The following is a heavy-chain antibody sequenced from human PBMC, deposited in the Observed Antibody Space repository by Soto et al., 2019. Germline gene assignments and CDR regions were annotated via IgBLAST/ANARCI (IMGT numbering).Heavy chain of an antibody. Sequence: SVKVSCKASGFTFTSSAVQWVRQARGQRLEWIGWIVVGSGNTNYAQKFQERVTITRDMSTSTAYMELNSLRPEDTAVYYCVKDRSDTWSFDYWGQGTLVTVS. J-gene: IGHJ4*02. CDR2: IVVGSGNT. CDR3: VKDRSDTWSFDY. D-gene: IGHD2-8*02. CDR1: GFTFTSSA. V-gene: IGHV1-58*01.